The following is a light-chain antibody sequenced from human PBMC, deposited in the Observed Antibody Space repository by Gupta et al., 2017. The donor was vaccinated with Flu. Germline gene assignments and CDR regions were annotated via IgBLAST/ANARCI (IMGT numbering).Light chain of an antibody. J-gene: IGLJ3*02. CDR1: SSDVGTYNY. CDR2: EVT. V-gene: IGLV2-14*01. Sequence: QSALTQPASVSGSPGQSITISCTGTSSDVGTYNYVSWYQQYADKPPKLIIYEVTNRPSGVSNRFSASKSGNTASLTISGLQAEDEDDYYCSSFADSTTLVFGGGTKLTVL. CDR3: SSFADSTTLV.